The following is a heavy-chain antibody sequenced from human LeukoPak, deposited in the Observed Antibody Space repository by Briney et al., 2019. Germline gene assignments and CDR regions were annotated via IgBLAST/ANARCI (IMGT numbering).Heavy chain of an antibody. D-gene: IGHD5-18*01. Sequence: PSETLSLTCTVSCGSISSSSYYWGWPRHPPGKGLEWIGSIYYSGNTNYNPSLKSRLTISVDTPKNQFSPKLSSVTAADTGVYYCARDRGDSYGPTELDYWGEGTLVTVS. CDR1: CGSISSSSYY. CDR3: ARDRGDSYGPTELDY. J-gene: IGHJ4*02. V-gene: IGHV4-39*07. CDR2: IYYSGNT.